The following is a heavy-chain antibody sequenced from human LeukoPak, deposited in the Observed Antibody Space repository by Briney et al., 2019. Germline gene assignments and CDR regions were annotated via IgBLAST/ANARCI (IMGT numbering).Heavy chain of an antibody. J-gene: IGHJ4*02. Sequence: GGSLRLSCAASGFTFRCYAMGWVGQAPGKGREWVSHISVSGDNTYYADSVKGRFTISRDNSKNTLYLQMKSLRAEDTAVYYCAKDIVGPTMYFDDWGQGTLVTVSS. D-gene: IGHD1-26*01. CDR1: GFTFRCYA. CDR3: AKDIVGPTMYFDD. CDR2: ISVSGDNT. V-gene: IGHV3-23*01.